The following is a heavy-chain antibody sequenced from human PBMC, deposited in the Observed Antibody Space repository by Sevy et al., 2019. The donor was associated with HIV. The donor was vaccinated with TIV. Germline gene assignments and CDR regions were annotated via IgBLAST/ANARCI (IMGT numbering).Heavy chain of an antibody. D-gene: IGHD6-13*01. CDR3: ARGRRYISNWYTYYYGMDV. CDR2: INPNSGAT. CDR1: GYTFTGYY. Sequence: ASVKVSCKASGYTFTGYYIHWVRQAPGQGLEWMGWINPNSGATNYAQKFQGSVTITRDTSISTAYMELSRLRSDDTAVYYCARGRRYISNWYTYYYGMDVWGQGTTVTVSS. J-gene: IGHJ6*02. V-gene: IGHV1-2*04.